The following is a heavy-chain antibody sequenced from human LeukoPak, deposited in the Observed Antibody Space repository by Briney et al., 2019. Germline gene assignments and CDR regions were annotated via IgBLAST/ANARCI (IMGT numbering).Heavy chain of an antibody. CDR2: INHSGST. CDR1: GGSFSGYF. V-gene: IGHV4-34*01. CDR3: ARDLYSSGWYGY. J-gene: IGHJ4*02. Sequence: KTSDTLSLTGAVYGGSFSGYFWSWIHQPPGKGLEWVGEINHSGSTNYNPSLKSRVTISEDTSKNQFSLKLSSVTAADTAVYYCARDLYSSGWYGYWGQGTLVTVSS. D-gene: IGHD6-19*01.